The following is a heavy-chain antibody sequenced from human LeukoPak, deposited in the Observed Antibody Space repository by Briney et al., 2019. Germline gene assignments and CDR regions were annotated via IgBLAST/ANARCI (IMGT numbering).Heavy chain of an antibody. CDR3: ATGRSIRYFDY. D-gene: IGHD3-9*01. J-gene: IGHJ4*02. Sequence: SETLSLTCTVSGGSISSHYWSWIRQPPGKGLEWIGYIYYSGSTNYNPSLKSRVTISVDTSKNQFSLKLSSVTAADTAVYYCATGRSIRYFDYWGQGTLLTVSS. V-gene: IGHV4-59*11. CDR2: IYYSGST. CDR1: GGSISSHY.